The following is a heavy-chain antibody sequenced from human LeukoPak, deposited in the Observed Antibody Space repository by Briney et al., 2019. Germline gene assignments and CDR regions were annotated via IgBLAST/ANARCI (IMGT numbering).Heavy chain of an antibody. J-gene: IGHJ3*02. Sequence: GESLKISCKGSGYSFTSYWIGWVRQMPGKGLEWMGIIYPGDSDTRYSPSFQGQVTISADKSISTAYLQWSSLKASDTAMYYCARGDIYYYDSSGAFDIWGQGTMVTVSS. CDR1: GYSFTSYW. CDR2: IYPGDSDT. V-gene: IGHV5-51*01. D-gene: IGHD3-22*01. CDR3: ARGDIYYYDSSGAFDI.